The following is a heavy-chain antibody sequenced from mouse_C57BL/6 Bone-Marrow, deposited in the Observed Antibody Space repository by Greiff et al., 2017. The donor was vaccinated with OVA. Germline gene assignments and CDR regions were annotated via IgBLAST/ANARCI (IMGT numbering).Heavy chain of an antibody. CDR2: IRLKSDNYAT. CDR3: TKGEGNSYYYAMDY. V-gene: IGHV6-3*01. D-gene: IGHD2-1*01. J-gene: IGHJ4*01. CDR1: GFTFSNYW. Sequence: EVQLVESGGGLVQPGGSMKLSCVASGFTFSNYWMNWVRQSPEKGLEWVAQIRLKSDNYATHYAESVKGRFTISRDDSKSSVYLQMNNLRAEDTGIYYCTKGEGNSYYYAMDYWGQGTSVTVSS.